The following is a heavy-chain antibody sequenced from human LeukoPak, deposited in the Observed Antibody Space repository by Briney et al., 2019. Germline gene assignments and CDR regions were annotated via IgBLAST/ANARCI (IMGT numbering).Heavy chain of an antibody. CDR2: ISSSGSGGNT. CDR3: ARDGGPYYYDSSAS. J-gene: IGHJ5*02. V-gene: IGHV3-23*01. D-gene: IGHD3-22*01. CDR1: GVTLSSYA. Sequence: GSLRLSCTASGVTLSSYAMSWARQAPGKGLEWVSGISSSGSGGNTYYADSVKGRFTISRDNSKNTLYLQMNSLRAEDTAVYYCARDGGPYYYDSSASWGQGTLVTVSS.